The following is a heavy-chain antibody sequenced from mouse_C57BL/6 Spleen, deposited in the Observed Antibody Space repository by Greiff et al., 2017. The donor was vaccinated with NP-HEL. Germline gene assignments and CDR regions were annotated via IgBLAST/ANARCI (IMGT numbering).Heavy chain of an antibody. CDR3: AREDGYHGGFAY. V-gene: IGHV3-6*01. CDR2: ISYDGSH. J-gene: IGHJ3*01. D-gene: IGHD2-3*01. Sequence: EVQLQQSGPGLVKPSQSLSLTCSVTGYSITSGYYWNWIRQFPGNKLEWMGYISYDGSHNYNPSLKNRISITRDTSKYQFFLKLNSVTTEDTATYYCAREDGYHGGFAYWGQGTLVTVSA. CDR1: GYSITSGYY.